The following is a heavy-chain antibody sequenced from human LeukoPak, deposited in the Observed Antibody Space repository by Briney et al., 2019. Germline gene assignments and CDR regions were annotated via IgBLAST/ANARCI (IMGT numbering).Heavy chain of an antibody. Sequence: SETPSLTCTVSGGSISSGGYYWTWIRQHPGKGLEWIGYIYYSGSTYYNPSLKSRVTISVDTSKNQFSLKLSSVTAADTAVYYCARGSSGYYYDYWGQGALVTVSS. CDR1: GGSISSGGYY. CDR3: ARGSSGYYYDY. CDR2: IYYSGST. V-gene: IGHV4-31*03. J-gene: IGHJ4*02. D-gene: IGHD3-22*01.